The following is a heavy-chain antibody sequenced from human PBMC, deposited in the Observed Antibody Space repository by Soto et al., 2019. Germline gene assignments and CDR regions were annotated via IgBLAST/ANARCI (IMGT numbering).Heavy chain of an antibody. D-gene: IGHD1-26*01. CDR2: ISYDGSNK. V-gene: IGHV3-30-3*01. Sequence: QVQLMESGGGVVQPGRSLRLSCAASGFTFSTYAMHWVRQAPGEGLEWVAAISYDGSNKYYADSVKGRFTISRDNSKNTLFLQMNSLRAEDTAVYYGARAISASDGFDIWGQGTMVTVSS. CDR3: ARAISASDGFDI. J-gene: IGHJ3*02. CDR1: GFTFSTYA.